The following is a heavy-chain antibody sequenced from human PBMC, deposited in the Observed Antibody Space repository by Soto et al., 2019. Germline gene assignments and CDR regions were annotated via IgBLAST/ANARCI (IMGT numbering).Heavy chain of an antibody. J-gene: IGHJ4*02. V-gene: IGHV4-61*08. CDR3: ARSTSAWYRSFDY. CDR2: IYHNGST. Sequence: SETLSLTCAVSGGSISSGGYSWSWIRQPPGKGLEWIGYIYHNGSTNYNPSLRGRVTMSLDTSKNQFSLNLNSVTAADTAVYYCARSTSAWYRSFDYWGQGTLVTVSS. D-gene: IGHD6-13*01. CDR1: GGSISSGGYS.